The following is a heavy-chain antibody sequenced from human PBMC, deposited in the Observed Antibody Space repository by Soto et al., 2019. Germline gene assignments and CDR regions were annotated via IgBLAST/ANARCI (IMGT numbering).Heavy chain of an antibody. V-gene: IGHV3-53*01. D-gene: IGHD6-13*01. CDR3: ARDRRYSSPSGVYYYVMDV. CDR2: IYSGGST. CDR1: GFTVSSNY. J-gene: IGHJ6*02. Sequence: GGSLRLSCAASGFTVSSNYMSWVRQAPGKGLEWVSVIYSGGSTYYADSVKGRFTISRDNSKNTLYLQMNSLRAEDTAVYYCARDRRYSSPSGVYYYVMDVWGQGTTVTVSS.